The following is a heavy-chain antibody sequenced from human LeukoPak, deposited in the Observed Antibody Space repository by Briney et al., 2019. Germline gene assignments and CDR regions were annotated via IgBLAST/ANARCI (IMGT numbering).Heavy chain of an antibody. J-gene: IGHJ5*02. CDR2: IYGDGTT. Sequence: GGSLRLSCAASGFTVSNDYMAWVRQAPGRGLEWVSLIYGDGTTFYTDSVKGRFTISRDNFENTLYLQMSSLRPEDTALYYCARDRAGAQSWVALDPWGQGTLVTVSS. CDR3: ARDRAGAQSWVALDP. V-gene: IGHV3-66*02. CDR1: GFTVSNDY. D-gene: IGHD3-10*01.